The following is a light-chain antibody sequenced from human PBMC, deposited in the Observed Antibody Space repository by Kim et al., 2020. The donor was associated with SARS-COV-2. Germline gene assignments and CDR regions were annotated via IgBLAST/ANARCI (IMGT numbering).Light chain of an antibody. CDR1: SSDVGSYNL. V-gene: IGLV2-23*01. J-gene: IGLJ2*01. CDR3: CSYVGSSTSYVV. Sequence: SIPISCTGTSSDVGSYNLVSWYQQHPGKAPKLMIYEGSKRPSGVSNRFSGSKSGNTASLTISGLQAEDEADYYCCSYVGSSTSYVVFGGGTQLTVL. CDR2: EGS.